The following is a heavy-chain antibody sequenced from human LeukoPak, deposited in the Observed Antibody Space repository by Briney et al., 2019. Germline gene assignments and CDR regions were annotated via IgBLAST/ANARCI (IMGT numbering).Heavy chain of an antibody. CDR2: IRSDGTNK. CDR3: ARDGGKRYFDY. Sequence: GGSLRLSCAASGFTFSIYAMHWVRQAPGKGLEWVAFIRSDGTNKSYADSVKDRFTISRDNSKNTLYLQMNTLRAEDTAIYYCARDGGKRYFDYWGQGTLVTVSS. D-gene: IGHD4-23*01. J-gene: IGHJ4*02. CDR1: GFTFSIYA. V-gene: IGHV3-30*02.